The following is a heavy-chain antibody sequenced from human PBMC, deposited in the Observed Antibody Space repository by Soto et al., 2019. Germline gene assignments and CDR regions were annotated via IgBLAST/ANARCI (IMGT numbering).Heavy chain of an antibody. J-gene: IGHJ3*01. CDR2: LYSSGST. V-gene: IGHV3-53*01. Sequence: EVQLVESGGGLIQPGGSLRLSCAASGFTFSSNDMNWVRQAPGKGLEWVSLLYSSGSTSYADSVNGRFTISRDNSKNTLYLQMSSLRAEDTAVYYCATRPLLPGAPWGQGTMVTVSS. D-gene: IGHD3-22*01. CDR1: GFTFSSND. CDR3: ATRPLLPGAP.